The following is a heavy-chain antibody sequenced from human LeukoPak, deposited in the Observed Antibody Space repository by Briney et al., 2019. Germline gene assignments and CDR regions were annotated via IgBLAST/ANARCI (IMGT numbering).Heavy chain of an antibody. Sequence: EASETLSLTCTVSGGSISSSSHYWGWIRQPAGKGLEWIGRIYTSGSTNYNPSLKSRVTMSVDTSKNQFSLKLSSVTAADTAVYYCARDKSRTYGSADAFDIWGQGTMVTVSS. V-gene: IGHV4-61*02. J-gene: IGHJ3*02. D-gene: IGHD3-10*01. CDR2: IYTSGST. CDR3: ARDKSRTYGSADAFDI. CDR1: GGSISSSSHY.